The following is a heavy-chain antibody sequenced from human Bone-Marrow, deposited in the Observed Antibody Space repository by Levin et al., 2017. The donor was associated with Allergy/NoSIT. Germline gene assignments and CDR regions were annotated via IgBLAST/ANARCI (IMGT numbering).Heavy chain of an antibody. CDR2: ISGTGSNT. Sequence: KTGGSLRLSCVASGFAFSSFSMHWLRQAPGKGLEWVSSISGTGSNTYWADSVQGRFTISRDNAKNSLSLQMNTVRVEDTAIYYCARDQSDQLLFGPTSYFDNWGQGTLVTVSS. CDR3: ARDQSDQLLFGPTSYFDN. J-gene: IGHJ4*02. V-gene: IGHV3-21*01. CDR1: GFAFSSFS. D-gene: IGHD2-2*01.